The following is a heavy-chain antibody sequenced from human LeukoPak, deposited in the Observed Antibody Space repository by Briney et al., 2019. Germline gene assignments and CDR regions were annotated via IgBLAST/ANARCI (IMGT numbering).Heavy chain of an antibody. CDR1: GYTFTSYA. V-gene: IGHV1-3*01. Sequence: ASVKVSCKASGYTFTSYAMHWVRQAPGQRLEWMGWINAGNGNTKYSQKFQGRVTITRDTSASTAYMELSSVTAADTAVYYCAREPLALDYSNYFDYWGQGTLVTVSS. J-gene: IGHJ4*02. CDR2: INAGNGNT. CDR3: AREPLALDYSNYFDY. D-gene: IGHD4-11*01.